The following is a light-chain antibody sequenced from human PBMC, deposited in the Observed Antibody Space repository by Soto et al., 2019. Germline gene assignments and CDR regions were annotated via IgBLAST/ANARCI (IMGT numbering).Light chain of an antibody. J-gene: IGKJ1*01. CDR1: QSISSW. V-gene: IGKV1-5*03. CDR3: QQYNSYSRT. CDR2: KAS. Sequence: DIQMTQSPSIVSASVGDRVTITCRASQSISSWLAWYQQKPGKAPKILIYKASSLESGVPSRFSGSGSGTEFTLTISSLQPDDFATYYCQQYNSYSRTFGQGTKVDIK.